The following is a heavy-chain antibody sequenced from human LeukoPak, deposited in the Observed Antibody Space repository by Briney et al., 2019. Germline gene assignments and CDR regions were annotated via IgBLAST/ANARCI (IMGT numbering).Heavy chain of an antibody. CDR1: GGTFSSYA. CDR2: IIPILGIA. CDR3: ARPAVAGTPMGY. Sequence: ASVKVSCKASGGTFSSYAISWVRQAPGQGLEWMGRIIPILGIANYAQKFQGRVTITADKSTSTAYMELSSLRSEDTAVYYCARPAVAGTPMGYWGQGTLVTVSS. J-gene: IGHJ4*02. V-gene: IGHV1-69*04. D-gene: IGHD6-19*01.